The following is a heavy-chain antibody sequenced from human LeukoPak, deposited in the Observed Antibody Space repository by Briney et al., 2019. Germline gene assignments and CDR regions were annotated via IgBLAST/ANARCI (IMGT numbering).Heavy chain of an antibody. CDR1: GFTFSSYW. J-gene: IGHJ3*02. V-gene: IGHV3-7*03. D-gene: IGHD6-19*01. Sequence: GGSLRLSCAASGFTFSSYWMSWVRQAPGKGLEWVANIKQDGSEKYYVDSVKGRFTISRDNAKNSLYLQLNSLRAEDTAVYYCARVGGIAVAGEAFDIWGQGTMVTVSS. CDR3: ARVGGIAVAGEAFDI. CDR2: IKQDGSEK.